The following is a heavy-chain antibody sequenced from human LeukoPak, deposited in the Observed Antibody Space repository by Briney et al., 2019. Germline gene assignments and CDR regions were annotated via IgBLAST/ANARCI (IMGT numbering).Heavy chain of an antibody. J-gene: IGHJ6*03. V-gene: IGHV1-2*02. CDR2: INPNSGGT. CDR3: AREADWFGELLYRPSSYYMDV. Sequence: ASVKVSCKASGYTFTGYYMHWVRQAPGQGLEWMGWINPNSGGTNYAQKFQGRVTMTRDTSISTAYMELSRLRSDDTAVYYCAREADWFGELLYRPSSYYMDVWGKGTTVTVSS. CDR1: GYTFTGYY. D-gene: IGHD3-10*01.